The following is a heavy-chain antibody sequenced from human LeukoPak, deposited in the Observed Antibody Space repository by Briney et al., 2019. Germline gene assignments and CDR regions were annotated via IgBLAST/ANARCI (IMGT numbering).Heavy chain of an antibody. J-gene: IGHJ6*02. Sequence: GGSLRLSCAASGFTFCSYAMHWVRQAPGKGLEWVAVISYDGSNKYYADSVKGRFTISRDNSKNTLYLQMNSLRAEDTAVYYCARPRSTGDRYYGMDVWGQGTTVTVSS. CDR2: ISYDGSNK. CDR1: GFTFCSYA. V-gene: IGHV3-30*03. D-gene: IGHD7-27*01. CDR3: ARPRSTGDRYYGMDV.